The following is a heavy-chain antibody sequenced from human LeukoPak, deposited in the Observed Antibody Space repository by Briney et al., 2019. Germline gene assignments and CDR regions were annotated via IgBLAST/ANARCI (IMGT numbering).Heavy chain of an antibody. V-gene: IGHV4-4*02. D-gene: IGHD4-17*01. Sequence: SETLSLTCAASGDSISNNYWWRWVRQFPGRGLEWIGEIYRSGKTNYNPSLKSRVTVSMDKSKNQFSLNLNSVTAADTAVYYCGRHDYGDSSAAFDIWGQGTMVIVSS. CDR3: GRHDYGDSSAAFDI. CDR1: GDSISNNYW. CDR2: IYRSGKT. J-gene: IGHJ3*02.